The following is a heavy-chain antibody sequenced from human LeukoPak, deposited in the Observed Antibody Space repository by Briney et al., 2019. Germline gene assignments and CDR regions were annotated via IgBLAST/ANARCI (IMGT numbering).Heavy chain of an antibody. D-gene: IGHD2-8*02. J-gene: IGHJ3*02. CDR2: IVVGSRNT. CDR1: GFTFTTSA. CDR3: AAVPNANAWYWDDAFDI. Sequence: SVTVSCKASGFTFTTSAVQWVRQARGQRLEWIGRIVVGSRNTDHAQRFQGRLTIIRDISTSTAYMELSSLTSDDTAVYYCAAVPNANAWYWDDAFDIWGQGTMVTVSS. V-gene: IGHV1-58*01.